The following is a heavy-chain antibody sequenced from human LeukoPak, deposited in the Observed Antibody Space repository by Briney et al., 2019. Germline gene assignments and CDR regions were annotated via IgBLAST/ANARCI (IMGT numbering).Heavy chain of an antibody. J-gene: IGHJ4*02. Sequence: ASVKVSCKASGYTFTSYDINWVRQATGQGLEWMGGFDPEDGETIYAQKFQGRVTMTEDTSTDTAYMELSSLRSEDTAVYYCASWNDGFDYWGQGTLVTVSS. CDR2: FDPEDGET. CDR1: GYTFTSYD. D-gene: IGHD1-1*01. CDR3: ASWNDGFDY. V-gene: IGHV1-24*01.